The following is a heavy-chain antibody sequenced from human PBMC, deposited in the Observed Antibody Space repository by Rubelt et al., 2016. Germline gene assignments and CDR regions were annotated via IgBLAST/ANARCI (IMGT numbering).Heavy chain of an antibody. CDR2: IYYSGST. D-gene: IGHD3-16*01. CDR3: ARERGSYGMDV. J-gene: IGHJ6*02. V-gene: IGHV4-31*03. CDR1: GASISNGGYY. Sequence: QVQLQESGPGLVKPPQTLSLTCTVSGASISNGGYYWSWIRQRPGKGLEWIGYIYYSGSTYYNPSLKSRVTISVDTSKNQFSLKLSSGTAAETAVYYCARERGSYGMDVWGQGTTVTVSS.